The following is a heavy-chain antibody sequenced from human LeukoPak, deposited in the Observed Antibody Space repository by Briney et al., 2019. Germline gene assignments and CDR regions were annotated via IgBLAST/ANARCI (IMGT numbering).Heavy chain of an antibody. CDR2: ISSSGSTI. V-gene: IGHV3-11*01. Sequence: PGGSLRLSCAASGFTFSDYYMSWIRQAPGKGLEWDSYISSSGSTIYYADSVKGRFTISRDNAKNSLYLQMNSLRAEDTAVYYCARDIRYYYDSSAEYYFDYWGQGTLVTVSS. D-gene: IGHD3-22*01. J-gene: IGHJ4*02. CDR1: GFTFSDYY. CDR3: ARDIRYYYDSSAEYYFDY.